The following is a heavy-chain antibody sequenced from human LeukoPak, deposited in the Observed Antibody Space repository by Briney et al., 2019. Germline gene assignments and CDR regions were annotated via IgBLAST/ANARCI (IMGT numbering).Heavy chain of an antibody. CDR3: AKDLNARYYYGGGFDY. CDR1: GFTFSSYS. J-gene: IGHJ4*02. D-gene: IGHD3-10*01. CDR2: ISSSSSTI. V-gene: IGHV3-48*01. Sequence: SGGSLRLSCAASGFTFSSYSMNWVRQAPGKGLEWVSYISSSSSTIYYADSVKGRFAISRDNTKNTVYLQMNSLRAEDTAVYYCAKDLNARYYYGGGFDYWGQGTLVTVSS.